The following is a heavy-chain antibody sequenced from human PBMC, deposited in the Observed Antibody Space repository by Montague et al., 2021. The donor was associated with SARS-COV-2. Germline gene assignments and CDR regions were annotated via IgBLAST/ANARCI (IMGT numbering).Heavy chain of an antibody. V-gene: IGHV4-59*08. Sequence: SETLSLTYTVSGGSTGSDYWNWIRQAPGKRPEWIGYVYYNGDAKYNPSLQSRVTISIDTSENQFSLRLNSVTAADTAVYFCARGWAFDPWGQGRLVTVSS. CDR1: GGSTGSDY. D-gene: IGHD6-19*01. CDR3: ARGWAFDP. J-gene: IGHJ3*01. CDR2: VYYNGDA.